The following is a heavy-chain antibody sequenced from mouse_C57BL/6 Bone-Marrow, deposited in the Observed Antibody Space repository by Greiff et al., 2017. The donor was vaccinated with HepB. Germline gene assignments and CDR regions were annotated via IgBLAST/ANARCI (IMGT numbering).Heavy chain of an antibody. J-gene: IGHJ3*01. CDR3: ARLEYDYVDWFAY. Sequence: VQLQQPGAELVKPGASVKLSCKASGYTFTSYWMQWVKQRPGQGLEWIGAIDPSDSYTNYNHKFKGKATLTVDTSSSTAYMQLSSLTSEGSAVYYCARLEYDYVDWFAYWGQGTLVTVSA. CDR1: GYTFTSYW. CDR2: IDPSDSYT. V-gene: IGHV1-50*01. D-gene: IGHD2-4*01.